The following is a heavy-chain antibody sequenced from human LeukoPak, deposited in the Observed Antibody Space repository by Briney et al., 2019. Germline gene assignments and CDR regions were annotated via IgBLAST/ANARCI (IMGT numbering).Heavy chain of an antibody. V-gene: IGHV4-34*01. CDR3: AREGGSSSSLDS. Sequence: PSETLSLTCAVYGGSLSGYYWTWIRQPPGKGLEWIGEINHSGSTNYNPSLESRVTMSVDTSKNQFSLRLSSVTAADTAMYYCAREGGSSSSLDSWGQGTLVTVSS. CDR2: INHSGST. J-gene: IGHJ4*02. D-gene: IGHD6-13*01. CDR1: GGSLSGYY.